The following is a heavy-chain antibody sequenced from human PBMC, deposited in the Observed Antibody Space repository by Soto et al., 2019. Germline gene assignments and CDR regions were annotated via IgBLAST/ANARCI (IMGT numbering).Heavy chain of an antibody. V-gene: IGHV3-23*01. J-gene: IGHJ4*02. D-gene: IGHD6-13*01. Sequence: EVQLLESGGGLVQPGGSLRLYCAASGFTFSSYAVSWVRQAPGKGLEWVSGISGGATNTYYADSVKGRFTISRDNSKNTLYLHMTSLRAEDTAVYYCAKDVMYSNSWYYFDYRAQGTLVTVSS. CDR1: GFTFSSYA. CDR2: ISGGATNT. CDR3: AKDVMYSNSWYYFDY.